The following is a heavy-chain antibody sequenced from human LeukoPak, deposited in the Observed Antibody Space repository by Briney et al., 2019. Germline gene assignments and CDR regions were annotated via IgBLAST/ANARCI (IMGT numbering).Heavy chain of an antibody. D-gene: IGHD2-2*01. CDR3: ARQFCSSTSCYFDY. CDR1: SGSFSDYY. J-gene: IGHJ4*02. V-gene: IGHV4-34*01. Sequence: PSETLSLTCAVYSGSFSDYYWSWVRQPPGRGLEWIGEINHGGSTNCNPSLKSRVAMSVDTSKNQFSLKLSSVTAADTAVYYCARQFCSSTSCYFDYWGQGTLVTVSS. CDR2: INHGGST.